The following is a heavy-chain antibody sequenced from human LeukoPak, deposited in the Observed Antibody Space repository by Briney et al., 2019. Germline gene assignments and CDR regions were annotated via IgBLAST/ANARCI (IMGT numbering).Heavy chain of an antibody. CDR3: ARVGGGNYYYYGLDV. CDR2: IYYGGST. CDR1: GGSISSYY. Sequence: SSETLSLTCKVSGGSISSYYWSWIRQPPGKGLEWIGYIYYGGSTNYNPSLKSRVTISVDLSKSQFSLNLTSVTAADTAVYYCARVGGGNYYYYGLDVWGQGATVTVSS. J-gene: IGHJ6*02. D-gene: IGHD2-15*01. V-gene: IGHV4-59*01.